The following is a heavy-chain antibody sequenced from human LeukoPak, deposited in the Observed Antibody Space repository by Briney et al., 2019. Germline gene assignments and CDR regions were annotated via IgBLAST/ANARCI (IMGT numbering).Heavy chain of an antibody. V-gene: IGHV1-18*01. CDR3: ATQLSSGWPLRHLPFDY. J-gene: IGHJ4*02. Sequence: ASVKVSCKASGYTFTSYGISWVRQAPGQGLEWMGWISAYNDNTNYAQKLQGRVTMTTDTSTSTAYMELRSLRSDDTAVYYCATQLSSGWPLRHLPFDYWGQGTLVTVSS. CDR1: GYTFTSYG. CDR2: ISAYNDNT. D-gene: IGHD3-22*01.